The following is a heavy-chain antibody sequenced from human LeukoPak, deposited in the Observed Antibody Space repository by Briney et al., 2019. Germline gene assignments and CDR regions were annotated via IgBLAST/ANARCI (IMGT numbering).Heavy chain of an antibody. CDR1: GYTFTGYY. Sequence: ASVKVSCKASGYTFTGYYMHWVRQAPGQGLEWMGWINPNSGGTSYAQKFQGRVTMTRDTSISTAYMELRSLRSDDTAVYYCARDLYLGCYDYWGQGTLVTVSS. D-gene: IGHD2-15*01. CDR2: INPNSGGT. J-gene: IGHJ4*02. CDR3: ARDLYLGCYDY. V-gene: IGHV1-2*02.